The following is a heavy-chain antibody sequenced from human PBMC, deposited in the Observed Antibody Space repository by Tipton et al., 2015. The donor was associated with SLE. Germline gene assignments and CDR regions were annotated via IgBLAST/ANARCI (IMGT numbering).Heavy chain of an antibody. CDR3: ARQTYSNYDY. V-gene: IGHV3-48*03. Sequence: SLRLSCAASGFTFSSYAMHWVRQAPGKGLEWVSYISSSGSTIYYADSVKGRFTISRDNAKNSLYLQMNSLRAEDTAVYYCARQTYSNYDYWGQGTLVTVSS. CDR1: GFTFSSYA. CDR2: ISSSGSTI. J-gene: IGHJ4*02. D-gene: IGHD4-11*01.